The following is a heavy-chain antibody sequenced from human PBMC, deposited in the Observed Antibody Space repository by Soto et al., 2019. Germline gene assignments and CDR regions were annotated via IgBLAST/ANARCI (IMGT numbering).Heavy chain of an antibody. V-gene: IGHV1-24*01. CDR3: ATDRVQYDFWSGRGRYYYGMDV. Sequence: GASVKVSCKVSGYTLTELSMHWVRQAPGKGLEWMGGFDPEDGETIYAQKFQGRVTMTEDTSTDTAYMELSSLRSEDTAVYYCATDRVQYDFWSGRGRYYYGMDVWGQGTTGTV. J-gene: IGHJ6*02. CDR1: GYTLTELS. D-gene: IGHD3-3*01. CDR2: FDPEDGET.